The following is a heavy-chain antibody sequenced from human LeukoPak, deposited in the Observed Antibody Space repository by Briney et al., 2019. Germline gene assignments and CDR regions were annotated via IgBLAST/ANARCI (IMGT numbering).Heavy chain of an antibody. CDR1: GGSITGYH. V-gene: IGHV4-4*08. J-gene: IGHJ3*02. Sequence: ASETLSLTCTVSGGSITGYHWSWIRQPPGKGLEWIGYIYSSETTKYKPSLKSRVTISADTSKNQFSLKLASGTAADTAIYYCARRNDFDIWGEGTMVTVSS. CDR2: IYSSETT. CDR3: ARRNDFDI.